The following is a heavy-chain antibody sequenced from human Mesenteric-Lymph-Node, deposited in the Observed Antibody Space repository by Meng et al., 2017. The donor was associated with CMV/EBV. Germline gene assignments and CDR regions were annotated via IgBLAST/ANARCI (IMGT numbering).Heavy chain of an antibody. CDR2: INPNSGGT. D-gene: IGHD3-16*01. V-gene: IGHV1-2*02. J-gene: IGHJ6*01. CDR1: GYTFTGYY. Sequence: ASVKVSCKASGYTFTGYYMHCVRQAPGQGLEWMGWINPNSGGTNYAQKFQGRVTMTRDTSISTAYMDLSRLRSDDTAVYYCARGGENYYYYDMDVWGQGTEVTVSS. CDR3: ARGGENYYYYDMDV.